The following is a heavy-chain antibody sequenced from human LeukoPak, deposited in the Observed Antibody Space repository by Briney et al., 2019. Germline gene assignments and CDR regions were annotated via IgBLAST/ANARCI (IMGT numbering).Heavy chain of an antibody. J-gene: IGHJ6*02. CDR2: IYWDDDK. D-gene: IGHD4-11*01. CDR3: AHRRVRDDYLGPPNYGMDV. CDR1: GFSLSTSGVG. V-gene: IGHV2-5*02. Sequence: SGPTLVKPTQTLTLTCTFSGFSLSTSGVGVGWIRQPPGKALEWLALIYWDDDKRYSPSLKSRLTITKDTSKNQVVLTMTNMDPVDTATYYCAHRRVRDDYLGPPNYGMDVWGQGTTVTVSS.